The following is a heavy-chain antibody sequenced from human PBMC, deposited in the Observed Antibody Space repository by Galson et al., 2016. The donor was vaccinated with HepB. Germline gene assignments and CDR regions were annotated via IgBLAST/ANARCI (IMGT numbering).Heavy chain of an antibody. CDR1: GFTFSTYA. J-gene: IGHJ4*02. V-gene: IGHV3-23*01. CDR2: ISGSGHST. D-gene: IGHD1-26*01. CDR3: AAGWDLRSFFDY. Sequence: SLRLSCAASGFTFSTYAMTWVRQAPGKGLEWVSVISGSGHSTYYTDSVKGRFTISRDNSKNTLYLQMNSLRAEYTAVYYCAAGWDLRSFFDYWGQGILVTVSS.